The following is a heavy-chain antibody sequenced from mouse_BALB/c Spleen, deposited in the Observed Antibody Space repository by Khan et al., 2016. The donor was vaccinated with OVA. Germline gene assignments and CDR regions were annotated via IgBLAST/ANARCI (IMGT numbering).Heavy chain of an antibody. CDR2: IWAGGST. J-gene: IGHJ4*01. CDR3: ARDDGSYVDATDY. D-gene: IGHD1-1*02. V-gene: IGHV2-9*02. Sequence: QVQLMESGPGLVAPSQSLSINCTVSGFTLISYGVHWVRQSPGKGLEWLGIIWAGGSTNYNSALMARLSISKDNSPSHVFFKMNSLQTADTAMYYCARDDGSYVDATDYWGQGTSVTVTS. CDR1: GFTLISYG.